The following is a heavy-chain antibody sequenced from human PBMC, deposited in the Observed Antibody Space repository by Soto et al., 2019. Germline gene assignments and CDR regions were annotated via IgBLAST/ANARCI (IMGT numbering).Heavy chain of an antibody. CDR3: ARCLDIVVVGAAPEGYGMAV. CDR1: ECTFSSLG. V-gene: IGHV3-33*05. CDR2: LSYCGSNK. J-gene: IGHJ6*02. D-gene: IGHD2-15*01. Sequence: ECTFSSLGGRRVSQNTSRGLEFVAVLSYCGSNKYYAVFVKGRFTTARDNSKNQLYLQMNSLRAEDTAVYYCARCLDIVVVGAAPEGYGMAVWGQGTTVTGSS.